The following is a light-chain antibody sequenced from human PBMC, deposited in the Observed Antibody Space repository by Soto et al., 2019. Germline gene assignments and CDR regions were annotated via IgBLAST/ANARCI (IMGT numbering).Light chain of an antibody. CDR2: GAS. CDR3: QQLNSYPS. CDR1: QGINSY. V-gene: IGKV1-9*01. J-gene: IGKJ4*01. Sequence: DIQLTQSPSSLSASVGDRVTITCRASQGINSYLAWYQQAPGKAPKLLIYGASTLQRGVPSRFSGSGSGTDFTLTISSLQPEDFATYYCQQLNSYPSFGGGTKVEIK.